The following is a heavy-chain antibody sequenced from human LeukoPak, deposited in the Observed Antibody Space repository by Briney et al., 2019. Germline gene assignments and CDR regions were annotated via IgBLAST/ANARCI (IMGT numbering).Heavy chain of an antibody. Sequence: GASVKVSCKTSGYTFTSYAMHWVRQAPGQRLEWMGWINAGNGDTKYSQKFQGRVTITRDTSASTVYMELSSLRSEDTAIFYCARTRFGYYYYYDMAVWGQGTTVTVSS. V-gene: IGHV1-3*01. CDR1: GYTFTSYA. CDR3: ARTRFGYYYYYDMAV. J-gene: IGHJ6*02. D-gene: IGHD3-16*01. CDR2: INAGNGDT.